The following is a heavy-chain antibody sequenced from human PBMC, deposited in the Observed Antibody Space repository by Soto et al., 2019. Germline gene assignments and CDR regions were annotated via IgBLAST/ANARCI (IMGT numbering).Heavy chain of an antibody. J-gene: IGHJ4*02. CDR2: IYYSGST. CDR1: GGSVSSGSYY. CDR3: AATYYYDSSGYYTLGVFDY. V-gene: IGHV4-61*01. Sequence: SETLSLTCTVSGGSVSSGSYYWSWIRQPPGKGLEWIGYIYYSGSTNYNPSLKSRVTISVDTSKNQFSLKLSSVTAADTAVYYCAATYYYDSSGYYTLGVFDYWGQGTRVTVSS. D-gene: IGHD3-22*01.